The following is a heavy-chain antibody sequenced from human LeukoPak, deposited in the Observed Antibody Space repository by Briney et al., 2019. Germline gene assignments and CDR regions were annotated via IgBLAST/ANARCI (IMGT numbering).Heavy chain of an antibody. D-gene: IGHD2-2*01. V-gene: IGHV3-21*01. CDR3: ARLKVVVVPAATSYYYYYGMDV. CDR1: GFTFSSYS. Sequence: GGSLRLSCAASGFTFSSYSMNWVRQAPGKGLEWVSSISSSSSYIYYADSVKGRFTISRDNAKNSLYLQMNSLRAEDTAVYYCARLKVVVVPAATSYYYYYGMDVWGKGTTVTVSS. CDR2: ISSSSSYI. J-gene: IGHJ6*04.